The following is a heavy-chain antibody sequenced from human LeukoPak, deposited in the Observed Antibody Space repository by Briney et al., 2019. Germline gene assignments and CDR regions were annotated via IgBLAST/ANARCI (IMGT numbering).Heavy chain of an antibody. CDR2: IYASGST. D-gene: IGHD1-26*01. V-gene: IGHV4-4*07. CDR1: GGSISSYY. CDR3: ARGVQEVGATEYYFDY. Sequence: SETLPLTCTVSGGSISSYYWSWIRQPAGKGLEWIGRIYASGSTNYNPSLKSRVTMSVDTSKNQFSLKLSSVTAADTAVYYCARGVQEVGATEYYFDYWGQGTLVTVSS. J-gene: IGHJ4*02.